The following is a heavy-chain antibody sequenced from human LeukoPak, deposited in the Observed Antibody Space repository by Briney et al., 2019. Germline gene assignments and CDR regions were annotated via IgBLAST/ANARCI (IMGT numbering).Heavy chain of an antibody. V-gene: IGHV4-59*08. CDR3: ARLPGTGNYGSFGP. CDR2: VSYSGST. Sequence: SETLSLTCPVSDASMSTFCCSWIRQPPGKGLEWMGYVSYSGSTKYNPSLKSRITISSDTSKSQFSLKVNSVSAADTAVYFCARLPGTGNYGSFGPCGQGTLVIVSS. D-gene: IGHD3-10*01. J-gene: IGHJ5*01. CDR1: DASMSTFC.